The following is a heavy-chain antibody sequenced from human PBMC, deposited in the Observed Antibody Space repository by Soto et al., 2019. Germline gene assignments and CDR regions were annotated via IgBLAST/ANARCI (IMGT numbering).Heavy chain of an antibody. V-gene: IGHV3-30-3*01. J-gene: IGHJ4*02. Sequence: QVQLVESGGGVVQPGRSLRLSCAASGFTFSSYAMHWVRQAPGKGLEWVAVISYDGSNKYYADSVKGRFTISRDNSKNTLYLQMNSLRAEDTAVYYCASGFWSGYYDYWGQGTLVTVSS. CDR3: ASGFWSGYYDY. D-gene: IGHD3-3*01. CDR2: ISYDGSNK. CDR1: GFTFSSYA.